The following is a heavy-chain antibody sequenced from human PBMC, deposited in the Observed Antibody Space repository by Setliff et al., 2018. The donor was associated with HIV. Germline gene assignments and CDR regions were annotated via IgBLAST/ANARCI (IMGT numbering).Heavy chain of an antibody. CDR3: ARTEDYSYGDAPFDY. V-gene: IGHV4-34*01. Sequence: PSETLSLTCAVYGGSLRNYYWSWIRQPPGKGLEWIAEINPSGTTNYNPSLKSRVTISVDTSKNQFSLKLSSVTAADTAVYYCARTEDYSYGDAPFDYWGHGTLVTVSS. D-gene: IGHD5-18*01. CDR1: GGSLRNYY. CDR2: INPSGTT. J-gene: IGHJ4*01.